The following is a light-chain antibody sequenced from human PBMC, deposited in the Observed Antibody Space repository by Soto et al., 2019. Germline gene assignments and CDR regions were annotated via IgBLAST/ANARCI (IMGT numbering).Light chain of an antibody. CDR1: QSVGDY. CDR2: GAS. CDR3: QQRSKLPRT. V-gene: IGKV3-11*01. Sequence: EILLTQSPATLSLSPGERATLSCRASQSVGDYLALYQQRPGQAPRLLIYGASNRATGIPARFSASGSETDFTLTISSLQPDDSAVYFCQQRSKLPRTFGGGTKVEIK. J-gene: IGKJ4*01.